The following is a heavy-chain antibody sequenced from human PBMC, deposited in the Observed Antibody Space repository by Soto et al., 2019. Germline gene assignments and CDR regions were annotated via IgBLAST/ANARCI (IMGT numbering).Heavy chain of an antibody. CDR1: GYTFTSYG. CDR2: ISAYNGNT. V-gene: IGHV1-18*04. D-gene: IGHD6-13*01. CDR3: ARDEAAAGLYYYGMDV. J-gene: IGHJ6*02. Sequence: ASVKVSCKASGYTFTSYGISWVRQAPGQGLEWMGWISAYNGNTNYAQKLQGRVTMTTDTSTSTAYMELRSLRSDDTAVYYCARDEAAAGLYYYGMDVWGQGTTVTVS.